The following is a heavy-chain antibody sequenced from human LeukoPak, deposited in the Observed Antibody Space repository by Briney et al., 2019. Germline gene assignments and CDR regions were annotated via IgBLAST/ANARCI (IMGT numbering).Heavy chain of an antibody. V-gene: IGHV3-74*01. J-gene: IGHJ5*02. CDR3: ARGGTSGWSNWFDP. D-gene: IGHD6-19*01. CDR1: GLTFSSHW. Sequence: GGSLRLSCAASGLTFSSHWMHWVRQAPGKGLAWVSSISIDGTTTNYADSVKGRFTISRDNAKNTLYLQMTSLRAEDTAVYYCARGGTSGWSNWFDPWGQGTLVTVSS. CDR2: ISIDGTTT.